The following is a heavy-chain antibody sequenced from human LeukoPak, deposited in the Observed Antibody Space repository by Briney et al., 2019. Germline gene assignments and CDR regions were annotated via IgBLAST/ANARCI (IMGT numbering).Heavy chain of an antibody. D-gene: IGHD1-26*01. CDR1: GGSISSGDYY. CDR3: ARDSVGATGDAFDI. V-gene: IGHV4-30-2*01. CDR2: IYHSGST. J-gene: IGHJ3*02. Sequence: SETLSLTCTVSGGSISSGDYYWSWIRQPPGNGLEWIGYIYHSGSTYYNPSLKSRVAISVDRSKNQFSLKLSSVTAADTAVYYCARDSVGATGDAFDIWGQGTMVTVSS.